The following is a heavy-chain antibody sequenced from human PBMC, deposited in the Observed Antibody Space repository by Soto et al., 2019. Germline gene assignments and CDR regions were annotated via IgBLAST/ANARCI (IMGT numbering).Heavy chain of an antibody. CDR2: ISGSGGST. Sequence: PGGSLRLSCAASGFTFSSYAMSWVRQAPGKGLEWVSAISGSGGSTYYADSVKGRFTISRDNSKNTLYLQMNSLRAEDTAVYYCAKAVLSGYYYYYGMDVRCQGTTVTVSS. CDR3: AKAVLSGYYYYYGMDV. J-gene: IGHJ6*02. CDR1: GFTFSSYA. D-gene: IGHD2-8*02. V-gene: IGHV3-23*01.